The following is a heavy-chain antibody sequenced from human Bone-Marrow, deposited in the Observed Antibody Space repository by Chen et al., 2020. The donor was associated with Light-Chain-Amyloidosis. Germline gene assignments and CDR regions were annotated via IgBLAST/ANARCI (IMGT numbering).Heavy chain of an antibody. CDR3: AKDISYDDILPGYPADAFDI. Sequence: EVELLESGGDLVQPGGSLRLSCEASGFTLSHYVMHWVRQVPGKGLEWVETISGSGGSRYYGDSVKGRLTICRDNSKNALFLQMNSLRAEDTAVYYCAKDISYDDILPGYPADAFDIWGQGTMVTVSS. J-gene: IGHJ3*02. CDR2: ISGSGGSR. D-gene: IGHD3-9*01. CDR1: GFTLSHYV. V-gene: IGHV3-23*01.